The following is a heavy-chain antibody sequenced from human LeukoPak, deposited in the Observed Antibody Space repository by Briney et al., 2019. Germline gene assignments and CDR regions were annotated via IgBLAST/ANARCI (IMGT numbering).Heavy chain of an antibody. CDR1: GGSISSYY. D-gene: IGHD3-9*01. CDR3: ARELRYSSGFQH. J-gene: IGHJ1*01. Sequence: SETLSLTCTVSGGSISSYYWSWIRQPPGKGLEWIGYIYYSGSTNYNPSLMSRVTISVDTSKNQFSLKLSSVTAADTAVYYCARELRYSSGFQHWGQGTLVTVSS. V-gene: IGHV4-59*01. CDR2: IYYSGST.